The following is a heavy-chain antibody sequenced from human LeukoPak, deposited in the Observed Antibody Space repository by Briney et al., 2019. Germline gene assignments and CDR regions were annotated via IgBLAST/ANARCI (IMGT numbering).Heavy chain of an antibody. J-gene: IGHJ4*02. CDR3: ARGRDNYDYTFDY. V-gene: IGHV3-74*01. D-gene: IGHD5-12*01. CDR2: INSDGSST. CDR1: GFTFSSYW. Sequence: GGSLRLSCAASGFTFSSYWMHWVRHAPGKGLVWVSRINSDGSSTSYADSVKGRATISRDNARKSVHLHMNGLRAEDTAVYYCARGRDNYDYTFDYWGRGTRVTVSS.